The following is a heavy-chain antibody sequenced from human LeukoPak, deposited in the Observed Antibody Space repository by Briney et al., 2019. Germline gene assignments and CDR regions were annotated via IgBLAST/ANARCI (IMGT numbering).Heavy chain of an antibody. Sequence: ASVKVSCKASGYTFTGYYMHWVRQPPGQGLEWMGWINPNSGGTNYGQKFQGRVTMTRDTSISTAYMELSRLRSDDTAVYYCAREPRLPDTAAAKRYYYYYMDVWGKGTTVTVSS. CDR1: GYTFTGYY. CDR3: AREPRLPDTAAAKRYYYYYMDV. CDR2: INPNSGGT. J-gene: IGHJ6*03. V-gene: IGHV1-2*02. D-gene: IGHD6-13*01.